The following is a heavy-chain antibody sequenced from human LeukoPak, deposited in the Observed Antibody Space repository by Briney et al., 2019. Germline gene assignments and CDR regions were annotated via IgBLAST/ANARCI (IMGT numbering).Heavy chain of an antibody. V-gene: IGHV1-18*01. CDR1: GYTFTHYG. CDR2: ISGYNGNT. J-gene: IGHJ4*02. D-gene: IGHD2-15*01. CDR3: ARVAPNRRYCSGGSCLSYFDY. Sequence: ASVKVSCKASGYTFTHYGICWVRQAPGRGLEWMGWISGYNGNTNYAQKLQGRVIMTTDTSTSTAYMELRSLRADDTAMYYCARVAPNRRYCSGGSCLSYFDYWGQGTLVTVSS.